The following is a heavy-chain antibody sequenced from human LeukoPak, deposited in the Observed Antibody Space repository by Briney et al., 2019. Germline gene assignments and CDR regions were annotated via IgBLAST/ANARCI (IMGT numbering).Heavy chain of an antibody. CDR1: GGSISSNSYY. Sequence: SETLSLTCAVSGGSISSNSYYWGWIRQPPGKGLEWIGSIYYSGSTNYNPSLKSRVTISVDTSKNQFSLKLSSVTAADTAVYYCARDRGYDYVWGSYRYFNWFDPWGQGTLVTVSS. J-gene: IGHJ5*02. V-gene: IGHV4-39*07. D-gene: IGHD3-16*02. CDR2: IYYSGST. CDR3: ARDRGYDYVWGSYRYFNWFDP.